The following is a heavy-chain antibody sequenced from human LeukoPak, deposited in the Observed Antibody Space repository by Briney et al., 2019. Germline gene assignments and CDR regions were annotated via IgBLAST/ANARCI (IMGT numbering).Heavy chain of an antibody. D-gene: IGHD3-16*01. CDR3: GGGTYYYFDY. J-gene: IGHJ4*02. V-gene: IGHV3-74*01. Sequence: GGFLRLSCAASGFTFSSYWMHWVRQAPGKGLVWVSRSNSDGSSTSYADSVKGRFTISRDNAKNTLYLQMNSLRAEDTAVYYCGGGTYYYFDYWGQGTLVTVSS. CDR2: SNSDGSST. CDR1: GFTFSSYW.